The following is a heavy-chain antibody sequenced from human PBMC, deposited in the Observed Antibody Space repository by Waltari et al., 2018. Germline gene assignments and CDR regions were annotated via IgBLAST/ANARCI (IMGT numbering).Heavy chain of an antibody. D-gene: IGHD1-20*01. J-gene: IGHJ4*02. CDR1: GHPLTELS. CDR2: FDPETGET. CDR3: ATGIIGTTDY. Sequence: QVHLVQSGAEVKKPGAPVKVSCKVSGHPLTELSMHWVRQAPGEGVEWMGGFDPETGETISAQKFQGRVTMTEDTSTDTAYMELSSLTSEDTAVYFCATGIIGTTDYWGQGTLVIVSS. V-gene: IGHV1-24*01.